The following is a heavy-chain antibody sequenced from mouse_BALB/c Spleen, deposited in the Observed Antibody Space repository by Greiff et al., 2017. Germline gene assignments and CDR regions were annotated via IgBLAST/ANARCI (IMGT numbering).Heavy chain of an antibody. D-gene: IGHD1-2*01. CDR3: ARWDYGPAWFAY. Sequence: EVQRVESGPSLVKPSQTLSLTCSVTGDSITSGYWNWIRKFPGNKLEYMGYISYSGSTYYNPSLKSRISITRDTSKNQYYLQLNSVTTEDTAKYYCARWDYGPAWFAYWGQGTLVTVSA. J-gene: IGHJ3*01. CDR2: ISYSGST. CDR1: GDSITSGY. V-gene: IGHV3-8*02.